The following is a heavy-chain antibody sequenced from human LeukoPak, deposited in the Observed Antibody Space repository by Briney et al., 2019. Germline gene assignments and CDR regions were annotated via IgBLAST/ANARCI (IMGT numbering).Heavy chain of an antibody. D-gene: IGHD4-23*01. Sequence: GGSLRLSCAASGFTFSSYAMSWVRQAPGKGLEWVSAISGSGGSTYYADSVKGRFTISRDNSKNTLYLQMNSLRAEDTAVYYCAKDRPGGNPGFYYYGMDVWGQGTTVTVSS. CDR1: GFTFSSYA. V-gene: IGHV3-23*01. CDR2: ISGSGGST. J-gene: IGHJ6*02. CDR3: AKDRPGGNPGFYYYGMDV.